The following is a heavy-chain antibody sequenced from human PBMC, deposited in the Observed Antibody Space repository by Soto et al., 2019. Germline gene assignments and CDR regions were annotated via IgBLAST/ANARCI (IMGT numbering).Heavy chain of an antibody. CDR3: ARSVSGRLGLDY. D-gene: IGHD2-15*01. CDR1: GDSMSNSNW. J-gene: IGHJ4*02. Sequence: QVQLQESGPGLVKPSGTLSLTCAVSGDSMSNSNWWSWVRQPPGKGLEWIGEIHHSGSTDYNPSLKSRVTILLDKSKNQFSLKLSSGTAADTAVYYCARSVSGRLGLDYWGQGTLVTVSS. CDR2: IHHSGST. V-gene: IGHV4-4*02.